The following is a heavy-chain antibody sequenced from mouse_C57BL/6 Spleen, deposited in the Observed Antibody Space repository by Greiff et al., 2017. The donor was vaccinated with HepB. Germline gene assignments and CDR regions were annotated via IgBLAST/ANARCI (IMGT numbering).Heavy chain of an antibody. CDR3: ARAIYYGSSYAMDY. J-gene: IGHJ4*01. V-gene: IGHV1-76*01. CDR1: GYTFTDYY. Sequence: VQLQQSGAELVRPGASVKLSCKASGYTFTDYYINWVKQRPGQGLEWIARIYPGSGNTYYNEKFKGKATLTAEKSSSTAYMQLSSLTSEDSAVYFCARAIYYGSSYAMDYWGQRTSVTVSS. CDR2: IYPGSGNT. D-gene: IGHD1-1*01.